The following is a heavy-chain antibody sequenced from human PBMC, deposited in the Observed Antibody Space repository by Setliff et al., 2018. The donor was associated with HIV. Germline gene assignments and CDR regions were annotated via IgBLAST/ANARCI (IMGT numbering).Heavy chain of an antibody. CDR1: GFTFSSYA. CDR2: ISGSGGST. Sequence: PGGSLRLSCAASGFTFSSYAMSWVRQAPGKGLEWVSAISGSGGSTYYADSVKGRFTISRDNSKNTLYLQMNSLRAEDTAVYYCAKDLAGFGSGNYFDYWGQGTLVTVSS. J-gene: IGHJ4*02. V-gene: IGHV3-23*01. CDR3: AKDLAGFGSGNYFDY. D-gene: IGHD3-10*01.